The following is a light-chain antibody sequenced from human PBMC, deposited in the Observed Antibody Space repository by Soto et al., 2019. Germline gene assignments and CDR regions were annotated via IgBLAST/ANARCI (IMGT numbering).Light chain of an antibody. CDR2: GAS. Sequence: AIQMTQSPSSLSASVGDRVTITCRASQAIRSDLGWYQQKPGKAPKLLIYGASSLQSVVPSRFSGSGSGTDFTLTISSLQPEDFATYYCLQDYNYPRTFGQGTKVEIK. CDR3: LQDYNYPRT. J-gene: IGKJ1*01. V-gene: IGKV1-6*01. CDR1: QAIRSD.